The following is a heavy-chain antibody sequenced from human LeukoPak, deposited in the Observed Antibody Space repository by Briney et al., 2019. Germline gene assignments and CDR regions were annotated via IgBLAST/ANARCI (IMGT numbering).Heavy chain of an antibody. CDR1: GFTVSSNY. D-gene: IGHD4-17*01. CDR3: AREGAVTTYYMDV. Sequence: PGGSLRLSCAASGFTVSSNYMSWVRQAPGKGLEWVSVIYSGGSTYYADSVKGRFTISRDNSKNTLYLQMNSLRAEDTAVYYCAREGAVTTYYMDVWGKGTTVTVSS. J-gene: IGHJ6*03. V-gene: IGHV3-66*01. CDR2: IYSGGST.